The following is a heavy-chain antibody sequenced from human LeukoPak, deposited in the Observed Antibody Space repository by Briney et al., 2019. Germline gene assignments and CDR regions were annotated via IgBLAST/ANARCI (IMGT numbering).Heavy chain of an antibody. CDR3: ARATSIAARPGGY. CDR1: GYTFTGYY. CDR2: INPNSGGT. Sequence: ASVKVSCKASGYTFTGYYMHWVRQAPGQGLEWMGWINPNSGGTNYAQKFQGRVTMTRNTSISTAYMELSSLRSEDTAVYYCARATSIAARPGGYWGQGTLVTVSS. V-gene: IGHV1-2*02. J-gene: IGHJ4*02. D-gene: IGHD6-6*01.